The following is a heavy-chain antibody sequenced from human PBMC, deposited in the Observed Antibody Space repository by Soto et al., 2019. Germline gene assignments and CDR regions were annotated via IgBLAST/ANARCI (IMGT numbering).Heavy chain of an antibody. CDR3: ARDYGSGSKANYYYYGMDV. CDR1: GGTFSSYA. D-gene: IGHD3-10*01. V-gene: IGHV1-69*01. CDR2: IIPIFGTA. J-gene: IGHJ6*02. Sequence: MASGGTFSSYAISWVRQAPGQGLEWMGGIIPIFGTANYAQKFQGRVTITADESTSTAYMELSSLRSEDTAVYYCARDYGSGSKANYYYYGMDVWGQGTTVTVSS.